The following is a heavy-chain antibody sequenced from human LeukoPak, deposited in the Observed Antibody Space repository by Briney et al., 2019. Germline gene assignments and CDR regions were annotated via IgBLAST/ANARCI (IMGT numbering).Heavy chain of an antibody. CDR3: VTASFDY. CDR1: GFTVSSNY. CDR2: IYSGGST. J-gene: IGHJ4*02. D-gene: IGHD5-18*01. Sequence: GGSLRLSCAASGFTVSSNYMSWVRQAPGKGLEWVSVIYSGGSTNYADSVKGRFTISRDNSKNTLYLQMNSLRAEDTAVYYCVTASFDYWGQGTLVTVSP. V-gene: IGHV3-66*01.